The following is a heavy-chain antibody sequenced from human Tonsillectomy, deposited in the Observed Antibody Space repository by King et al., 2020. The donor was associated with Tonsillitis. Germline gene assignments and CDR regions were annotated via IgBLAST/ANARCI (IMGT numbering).Heavy chain of an antibody. V-gene: IGHV4-59*08. J-gene: IGHJ4*02. CDR1: GGSIISYY. Sequence: QLQESGPGLVKPSETLSLTCTVPGGSIISYYWTWIRQRPGKGLEWIGYIYYSGSTNFNPSLKSRVTMSADTSKSQFSLRLKSVTAADTAVYYCARQAYCSGAYCSPFDYWGQGTLVTVSS. CDR3: ARQAYCSGAYCSPFDY. CDR2: IYYSGST. D-gene: IGHD2-21*01.